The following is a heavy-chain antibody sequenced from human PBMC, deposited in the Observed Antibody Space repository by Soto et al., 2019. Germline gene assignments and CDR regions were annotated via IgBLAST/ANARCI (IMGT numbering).Heavy chain of an antibody. CDR2: IYSGGST. CDR1: GFTVSSNY. J-gene: IGHJ4*02. Sequence: GGSLRPSCAASGFTVSSNYMSWVRQAPGKGLEWVSVIYSGGSTYYADSVKGRFTISRDNSKNTLYLQMNSLRAEDTAVYYCARNTITAMVIGHWGQGTLVTVSS. V-gene: IGHV3-66*01. CDR3: ARNTITAMVIGH. D-gene: IGHD5-18*01.